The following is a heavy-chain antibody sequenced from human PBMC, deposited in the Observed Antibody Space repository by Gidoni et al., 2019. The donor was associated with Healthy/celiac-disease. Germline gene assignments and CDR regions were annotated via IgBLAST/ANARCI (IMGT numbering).Heavy chain of an antibody. CDR1: GYSISSGYY. Sequence: QVQLQESGAGLVKPSETLSLTCTVSGYSISSGYYWGWIRQPPGKGLEWIGSIYHSGSTYYNPSLKSRVTISVDTSKNQFSLKLSPVTAADTAVYYCASNTVGPFTDYWGQGTLVTVSS. CDR3: ASNTVGPFTDY. CDR2: IYHSGST. D-gene: IGHD1-26*01. V-gene: IGHV4-38-2*02. J-gene: IGHJ4*02.